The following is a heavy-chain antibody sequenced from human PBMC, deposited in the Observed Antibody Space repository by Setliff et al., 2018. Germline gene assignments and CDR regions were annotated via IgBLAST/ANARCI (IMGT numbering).Heavy chain of an antibody. CDR2: VRYDGYNK. CDR1: GFTFSRFG. CDR3: AKDSLEVVIALHGMDV. D-gene: IGHD2-21*01. Sequence: GGSLRLSCAASGFTFSRFGMYWVRQAPGKGLEWVAFVRYDGYNKYYADFVKGRFTISRDNAKNTLYLQMNSLTAEDTAVYYCAKDSLEVVIALHGMDVWGQGTTVTVSS. J-gene: IGHJ6*02. V-gene: IGHV3-30*02.